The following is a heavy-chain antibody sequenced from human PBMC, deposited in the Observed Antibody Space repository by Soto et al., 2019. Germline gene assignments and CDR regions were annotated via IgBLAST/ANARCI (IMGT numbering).Heavy chain of an antibody. CDR3: ARDPHGDYGMDV. CDR2: IYHSGST. J-gene: IGHJ6*02. V-gene: IGHV4-30-2*01. Sequence: LSLTCAVSGGSISSGGYSWSWIRQPPGKGLEWIGYIYHSGSTYYNPSLKSRVTISVDRSKNQFSLKLSSVTAADTAVYYCARDPHGDYGMDVWGQGTTVTVSS. CDR1: GGSISSGGYS. D-gene: IGHD4-17*01.